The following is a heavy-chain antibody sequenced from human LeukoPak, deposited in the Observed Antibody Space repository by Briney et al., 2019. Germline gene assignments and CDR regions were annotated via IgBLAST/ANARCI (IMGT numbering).Heavy chain of an antibody. CDR3: ARRNGGLDYYYMDV. CDR1: GFTFSDYY. J-gene: IGHJ6*03. V-gene: IGHV3-11*04. CDR2: ISSSGSTI. D-gene: IGHD1-1*01. Sequence: GGSLRLSCAASGFTFSDYYMSWIRQAPGRGLEWVSCISSSGSTIYYANSVKGRFTISRDNAKNSLYLQMNSLRAEDTAVYYCARRNGGLDYYYMDVWGKGTTVTVSS.